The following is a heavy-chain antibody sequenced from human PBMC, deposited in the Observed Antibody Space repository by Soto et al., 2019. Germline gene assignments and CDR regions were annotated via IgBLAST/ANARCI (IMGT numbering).Heavy chain of an antibody. Sequence: SETLSLTCTVSGGSISSGGYYWSWIRQHPGKCLEWIGYIYYSGSTYYNPSLKSRVTISVDTSKNQFSLKLSSVTAADTAVYYCARAGYYYGSGSYLGYWGQGTLVTVYS. CDR1: GGSISSGGYY. J-gene: IGHJ4*02. D-gene: IGHD3-10*01. CDR3: ARAGYYYGSGSYLGY. CDR2: IYYSGST. V-gene: IGHV4-31*03.